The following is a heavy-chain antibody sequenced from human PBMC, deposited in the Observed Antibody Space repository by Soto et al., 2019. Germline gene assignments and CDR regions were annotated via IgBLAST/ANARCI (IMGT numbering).Heavy chain of an antibody. J-gene: IGHJ4*02. CDR2: ISAHNGNT. Sequence: QVHLVQSGAEVKKPGASVKVSCQGSGYAFTTYGITWVRQAPGQGLEWMGWISAHNGNTNYAQKLPGRVTVTRDTSTSTAYMELRSLRYDDTAVYYCARGRYVDYWCQGALVTVSS. V-gene: IGHV1-18*01. CDR3: ARGRYVDY. D-gene: IGHD1-1*01. CDR1: GYAFTTYG.